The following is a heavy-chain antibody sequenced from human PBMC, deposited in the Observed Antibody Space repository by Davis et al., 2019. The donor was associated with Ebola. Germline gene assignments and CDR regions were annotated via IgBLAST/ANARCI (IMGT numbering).Heavy chain of an antibody. V-gene: IGHV4-61*09. CDR2: IYTSGST. CDR3: ARGWFDP. J-gene: IGHJ5*02. CDR1: GGSISSGSYY. Sequence: PSETLSLTCTVSGGSISSGSYYWSWIRQPAGKGLEWIGHIYTSGSTNYNPSLKSRVTISVDTSKNQFSLKLSSVTATDTAVYYCARGWFDPWGQGTLVTVSS.